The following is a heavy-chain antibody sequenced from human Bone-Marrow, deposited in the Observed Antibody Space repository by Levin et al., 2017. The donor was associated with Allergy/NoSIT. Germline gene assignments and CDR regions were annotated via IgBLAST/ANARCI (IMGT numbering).Heavy chain of an antibody. J-gene: IGHJ4*02. V-gene: IGHV3-15*01. Sequence: PGESLKISCAASGFTFTDAWMNWVRQAPGEGLEWIGRIKSTSDGGTTDYAAPVKGRFTISRDDSQNTVYLLMNSLKIEDTAIYYCTTLGSSRKFDYWGQGALVTVSS. CDR1: GFTFTDAW. CDR2: IKSTSDGGTT. CDR3: TTLGSSRKFDY. D-gene: IGHD3-10*01.